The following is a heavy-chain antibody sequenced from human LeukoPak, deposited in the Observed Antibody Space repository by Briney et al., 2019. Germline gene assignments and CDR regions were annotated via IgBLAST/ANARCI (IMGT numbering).Heavy chain of an antibody. Sequence: GPSVKVSCKASGGTFSSYAISWVRQAPGQGLEWMGRIIPIFGTANYAQKFQGRVTITADESTSTAYMELSSLRSEDTAVYYCARSTHYDSSGYYIDYWGQGTLVTVSS. CDR2: IIPIFGTA. V-gene: IGHV1-69*15. J-gene: IGHJ4*02. CDR3: ARSTHYDSSGYYIDY. D-gene: IGHD3-22*01. CDR1: GGTFSSYA.